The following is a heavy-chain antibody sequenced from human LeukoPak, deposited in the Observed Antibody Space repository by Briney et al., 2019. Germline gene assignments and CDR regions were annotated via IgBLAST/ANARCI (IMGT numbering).Heavy chain of an antibody. CDR2: INPSGGTT. Sequence: ASVKVSCKASGYIFTSYSMHWVRRAPGQGLEWMGIINPSGGTTNYAQKFQGRVTMTRDMSTSTVYMELSSLRSEDTAVYYCARGANYYDSSGYYSYFSYWGQGTLVTVSS. CDR3: ARGANYYDSSGYYSYFSY. V-gene: IGHV1-46*01. J-gene: IGHJ4*02. D-gene: IGHD3-22*01. CDR1: GYIFTSYS.